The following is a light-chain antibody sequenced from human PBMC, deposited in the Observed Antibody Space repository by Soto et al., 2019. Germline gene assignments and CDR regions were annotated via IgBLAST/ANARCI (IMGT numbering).Light chain of an antibody. V-gene: IGKV3-15*01. J-gene: IGKJ2*01. CDR1: QTVTNN. Sequence: EIMMTQSPVTLSVSPGESATLSCRASQTVTNNLAWYQHKPGQAPRLLIYGASTRATGIPARFSGSGSGTEFTLPISSLQSEDFAVYYCQQYHNWPQYTVGQGTKLEIK. CDR2: GAS. CDR3: QQYHNWPQYT.